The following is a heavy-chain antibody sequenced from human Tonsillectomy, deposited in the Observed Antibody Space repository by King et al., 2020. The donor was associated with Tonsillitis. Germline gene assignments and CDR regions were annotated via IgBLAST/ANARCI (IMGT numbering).Heavy chain of an antibody. CDR2: IDWDDDK. D-gene: IGHD3-22*01. CDR1: GFSLSTSKMR. Sequence: TLKESGPALVKPPQTLTLTCTFSGFSLSTSKMRVTWIRQPPGKALEWLARIDWDDDKFYRTSLKTRLTISKDTSKNQVVLTMTNMDPVDTATYFCAREYYDGYFDYWGQGTLVTVSS. V-gene: IGHV2-70*04. CDR3: AREYYDGYFDY. J-gene: IGHJ4*02.